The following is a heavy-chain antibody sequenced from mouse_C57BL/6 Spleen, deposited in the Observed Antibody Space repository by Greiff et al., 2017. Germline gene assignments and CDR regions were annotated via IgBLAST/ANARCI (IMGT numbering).Heavy chain of an antibody. CDR1: GYTFTDYY. Sequence: QVQLQQSGAELVRPGASVKLSCKASGYTFTDYYINWVKQRPGQGLEWIARIYPGSGNTYYNEKFKGKATLTAEKSSSTAYMQLSSLTSEDSAVYFCAREGNYYGSSGFAYWGQGTLVTVSA. CDR3: AREGNYYGSSGFAY. J-gene: IGHJ3*01. D-gene: IGHD1-1*01. CDR2: IYPGSGNT. V-gene: IGHV1-76*01.